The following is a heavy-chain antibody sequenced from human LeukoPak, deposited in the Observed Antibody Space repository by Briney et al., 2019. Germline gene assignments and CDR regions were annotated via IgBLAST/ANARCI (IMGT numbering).Heavy chain of an antibody. CDR2: IYHTGST. J-gene: IGHJ4*02. D-gene: IGHD6-25*01. V-gene: IGHV4-59*01. Sequence: TSETLSLTCTVSGGSISSYYWSWIRQPPGKGLEWIANIYHTGSTNYNPSLSSRVTISIGTAKNQFSLKLTSVTAADTAVYYCARRGRNSSGWQDYLWGQGTLVTVSS. CDR1: GGSISSYY. CDR3: ARRGRNSSGWQDYL.